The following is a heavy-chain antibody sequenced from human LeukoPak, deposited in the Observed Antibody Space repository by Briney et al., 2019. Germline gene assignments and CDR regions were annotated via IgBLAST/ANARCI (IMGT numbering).Heavy chain of an antibody. CDR2: IYTSGST. CDR3: ARGRNKYYDYVWGSYHNWFDP. CDR1: GGSISTYY. V-gene: IGHV4-4*07. Sequence: SETLSLTCTIPGGSISTYYWIWIRQAAGKGLEWMGRIYTSGSTNYNPSLKSRVTISVDTSKNQFSLKLSSVTAADTAVYYCARGRNKYYDYVWGSYHNWFDPWGQGTLVTVSS. D-gene: IGHD3-16*02. J-gene: IGHJ5*02.